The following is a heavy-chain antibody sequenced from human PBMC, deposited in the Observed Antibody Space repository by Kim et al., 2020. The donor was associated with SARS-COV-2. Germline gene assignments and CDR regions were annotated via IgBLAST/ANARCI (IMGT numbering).Heavy chain of an antibody. D-gene: IGHD3-10*01. V-gene: IGHV3-21*04. J-gene: IGHJ4*02. CDR3: ARDLAVLLWFGEFG. CDR2: ISSSSSYI. CDR1: GFTFSSYS. Sequence: GGSLRLSCAASGFTFSSYSMNWVRQAPGKGLEWVSSISSSSSYIYYADSVKGRFTISRDNAKNSLYLQMNSLRAEDTAVYYCARDLAVLLWFGEFGWGQGTLVTVSS.